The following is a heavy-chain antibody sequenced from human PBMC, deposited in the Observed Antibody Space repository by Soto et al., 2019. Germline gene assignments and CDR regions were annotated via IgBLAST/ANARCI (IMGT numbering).Heavy chain of an antibody. V-gene: IGHV3-15*01. CDR3: TTRFNNGDTVDRGY. J-gene: IGHJ4*01. D-gene: IGHD1-1*01. CDR2: MKKKTDGGTT. Sequence: GSLRLSCAASGFAFSNAWMSWVRQAPGKGLEWVGRMKKKTDGGTTYYAAPVKGRFAISRDDVKSTLYLQMNSLKTEDTAVYYCTTRFNNGDTVDRGYWGQGTLVTVSS. CDR1: GFAFSNAW.